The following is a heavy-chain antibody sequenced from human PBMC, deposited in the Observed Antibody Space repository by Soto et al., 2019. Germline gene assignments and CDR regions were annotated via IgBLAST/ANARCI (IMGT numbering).Heavy chain of an antibody. CDR1: GGTFSKYA. J-gene: IGHJ6*02. CDR2: TIPMFGTP. D-gene: IGHD3-22*01. Sequence: QVQLVQSGAEMQQPGASVRVSWKASGGTFSKYAFSWVRQAPGQGLEWLGGTIPMFGTPNYAQKFQGRVAISADESTATVYMELSSLRSEDTAVYFCARPLRDRNYYYGMAVWGQGTTVTVSS. V-gene: IGHV1-69*01. CDR3: ARPLRDRNYYYGMAV.